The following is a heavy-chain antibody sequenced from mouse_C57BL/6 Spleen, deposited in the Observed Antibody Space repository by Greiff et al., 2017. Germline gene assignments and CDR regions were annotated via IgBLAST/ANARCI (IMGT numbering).Heavy chain of an antibody. Sequence: QVQLQQPGAELVKPGASVKLSCKASGYTFTSYWMQWVKQRPGQGLEWIGEIDPSESYTNYNQKFKGKATLTVDTSSSTAYMQLSSLTSEDSVVYYCARKIYYVNYLAWFAYWGQGTLGTVSA. CDR2: IDPSESYT. J-gene: IGHJ3*01. D-gene: IGHD2-1*01. CDR3: ARKIYYVNYLAWFAY. CDR1: GYTFTSYW. V-gene: IGHV1-50*01.